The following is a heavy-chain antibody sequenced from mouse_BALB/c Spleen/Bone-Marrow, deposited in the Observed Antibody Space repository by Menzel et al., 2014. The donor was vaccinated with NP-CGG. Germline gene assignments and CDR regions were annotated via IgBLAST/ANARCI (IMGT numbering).Heavy chain of an antibody. D-gene: IGHD2-3*01. V-gene: IGHV1-69*02. CDR2: IYPSDSYT. J-gene: IGHJ3*01. CDR1: GYTFTSYW. Sequence: QVQLQQSGAELVRPGASVKLSCKASGYTFTSYWINWVKQRPGQALEWIGNIYPSDSYTNYNQKFKDKATLTVDKSSSTAYMQLSSPTSEDSAVYYCTRDDGSFAYWGQGTLVTVSA. CDR3: TRDDGSFAY.